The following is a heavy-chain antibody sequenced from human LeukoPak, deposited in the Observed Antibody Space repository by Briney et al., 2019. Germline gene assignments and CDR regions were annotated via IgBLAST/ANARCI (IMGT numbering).Heavy chain of an antibody. J-gene: IGHJ4*02. D-gene: IGHD3-3*01. CDR3: ARVGENDFWSGHDEPLFDY. CDR2: IYHSGST. Sequence: PSETLSLTCAVYGGSFSGYYWSWIRRPPGKGLEWIGNIYHSGSTYYNLSLKSRVTISVDTSKNQFSLKLNSATAADTAVYYCARVGENDFWSGHDEPLFDYWGQGILVTVSS. CDR1: GGSFSGYY. V-gene: IGHV4-34*01.